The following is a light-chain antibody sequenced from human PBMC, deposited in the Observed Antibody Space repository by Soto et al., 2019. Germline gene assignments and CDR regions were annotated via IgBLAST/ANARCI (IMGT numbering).Light chain of an antibody. J-gene: IGKJ1*01. CDR1: QSISSN. CDR2: GAS. Sequence: EIVLTQSPATLSLSPGERATLSCRASQSISSNLAWYQQRPGQAPRLLIYGASTRATGIPARFSGGGSGTEFTLTINSLQPDDFATYYCQQYKSYWTFGQGTKVDIK. CDR3: QQYKSYWT. V-gene: IGKV3-15*01.